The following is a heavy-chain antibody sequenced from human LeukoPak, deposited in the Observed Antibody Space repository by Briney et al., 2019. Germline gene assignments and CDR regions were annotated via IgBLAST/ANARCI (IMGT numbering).Heavy chain of an antibody. V-gene: IGHV4-59*01. Sequence: SETLSLTCTVSGGSISSYYWSWIRQPPGRGLEWIGYIYYSGSTNYNPSLKSRVTISVDTSKNQFSLKLSSVTAADTAVYYCAIAPYSSGWWTYFDYWGQGTLVTVSS. J-gene: IGHJ4*02. CDR3: AIAPYSSGWWTYFDY. D-gene: IGHD6-19*01. CDR1: GGSISSYY. CDR2: IYYSGST.